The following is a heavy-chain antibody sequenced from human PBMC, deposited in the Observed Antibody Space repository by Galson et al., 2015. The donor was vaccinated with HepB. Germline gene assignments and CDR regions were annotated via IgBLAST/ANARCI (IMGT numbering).Heavy chain of an antibody. J-gene: IGHJ3*02. V-gene: IGHV3-33*01. D-gene: IGHD4-17*01. CDR1: GFTFSSYG. CDR2: IWYDGSNK. Sequence: SLRLSCAASGFTFSSYGMHWVRQAPGKGLEWVAVIWYDGSNKYYADSVKGRFTISRDNSKNTLYLQMNSLRAEDTAVYYCARGANDYGDYVSGAFDIWGQGTMVTVSS. CDR3: ARGANDYGDYVSGAFDI.